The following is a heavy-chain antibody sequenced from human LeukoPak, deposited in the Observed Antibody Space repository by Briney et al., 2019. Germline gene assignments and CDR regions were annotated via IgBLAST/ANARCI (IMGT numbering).Heavy chain of an antibody. V-gene: IGHV3-23*01. Sequence: GGSLRLSCAASGFIFSSYGMHWVRQAPGKGLEWVSTISGSGGSTYYADSVKGRFTISRDSSKNTLYLQMNSLRAEDTAVYYCARDLGGFDYWGQGTLVTVSS. CDR2: ISGSGGST. D-gene: IGHD3-16*01. CDR3: ARDLGGFDY. CDR1: GFIFSSYG. J-gene: IGHJ4*02.